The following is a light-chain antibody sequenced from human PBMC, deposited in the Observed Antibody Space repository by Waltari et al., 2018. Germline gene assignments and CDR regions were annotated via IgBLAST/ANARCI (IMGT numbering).Light chain of an antibody. Sequence: SSELTQDPAVSVALGQTVRITCQGDSLRSYYASWYQQKPGQAPGLVIYGKSSRPSGIPNLFSGSSSGNTASLTITGAQAEDEADYYCSSRDSSGDHVLFGGGTKLTVL. V-gene: IGLV3-19*01. CDR3: SSRDSSGDHVL. CDR1: SLRSYY. CDR2: GKS. J-gene: IGLJ2*01.